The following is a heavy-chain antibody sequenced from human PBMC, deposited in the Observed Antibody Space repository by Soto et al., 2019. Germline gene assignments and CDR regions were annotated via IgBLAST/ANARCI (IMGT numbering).Heavy chain of an antibody. CDR1: GGSISSYY. V-gene: IGHV4-59*08. D-gene: IGHD4-17*01. J-gene: IGHJ4*02. CDR3: ASLPYSHDYGDYVFDY. Sequence: PSETLSLTCTVSGGSISSYYWSWIRQPPGKGLEWIGYIYYSGSTNYNPSLKSRVTISVDTSKNQFSLKLSSVTAADTAVYYCASLPYSHDYGDYVFDYWGQGTLVTVSS. CDR2: IYYSGST.